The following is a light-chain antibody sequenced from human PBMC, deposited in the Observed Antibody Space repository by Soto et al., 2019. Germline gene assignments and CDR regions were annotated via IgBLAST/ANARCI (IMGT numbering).Light chain of an antibody. J-gene: IGLJ3*02. CDR3: QTWGTGIEV. Sequence: QLVLTQSPSASASLGASVKLTCTLSSGHSSYGIAWHQQQPEKGPRFLMKLNSDGSHSKGDGIPDRFSGSSSGAERYLTISSLQFEDEAAYYCQTWGTGIEVFGGGTKLTVL. CDR2: LNSDGSH. V-gene: IGLV4-69*01. CDR1: SGHSSYG.